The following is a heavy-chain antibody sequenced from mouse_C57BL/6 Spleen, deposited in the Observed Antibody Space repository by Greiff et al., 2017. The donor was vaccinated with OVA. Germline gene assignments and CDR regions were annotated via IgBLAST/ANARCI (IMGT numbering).Heavy chain of an antibody. D-gene: IGHD1-1*01. CDR1: GYTFTSYW. CDR3: ARQIYYYGSSHWYFDV. J-gene: IGHJ1*03. V-gene: IGHV1-55*01. Sequence: QVQLQQSGAELVKPGASVKMSCKASGYTFTSYWITWVKQRPGQGLEWIGDIYPGSGSTNYNEKFKSKATLTVDTSSSTAYMQLSSLTSEDSAVYYCARQIYYYGSSHWYFDVWGTGTTVTVSS. CDR2: IYPGSGST.